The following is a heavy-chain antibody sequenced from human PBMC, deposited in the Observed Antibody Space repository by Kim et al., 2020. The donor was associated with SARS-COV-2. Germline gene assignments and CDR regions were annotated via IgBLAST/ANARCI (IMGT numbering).Heavy chain of an antibody. Sequence: IYYADSVKGRFTNARDSPKNTLYRQMNSLSVEDTAIYYCARGGRFSAIVDFWGQGTLVIVSS. CDR3: ARGGRFSAIVDF. V-gene: IGHV3-11*01. CDR2: I. D-gene: IGHD3-3*01. J-gene: IGHJ4*02.